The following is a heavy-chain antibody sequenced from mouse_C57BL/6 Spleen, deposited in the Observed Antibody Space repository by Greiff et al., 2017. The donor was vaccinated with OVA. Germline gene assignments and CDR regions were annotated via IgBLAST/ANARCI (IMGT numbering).Heavy chain of an antibody. J-gene: IGHJ3*01. Sequence: QVQLQQSGAELMKPGASVKLSCKATGYTFTGYWIEWVKQRPGHGLEWIGEILPGSGSTNYSEKFKGKATFTADTSSNTAYMQLSSLTTEDSAIYYCAPTAWFAYWGQGTLVTVSA. CDR3: APTAWFAY. V-gene: IGHV1-9*01. CDR1: GYTFTGYW. CDR2: ILPGSGST.